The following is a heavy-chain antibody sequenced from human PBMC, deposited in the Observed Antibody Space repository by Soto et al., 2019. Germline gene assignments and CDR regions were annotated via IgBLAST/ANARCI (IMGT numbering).Heavy chain of an antibody. D-gene: IGHD3-9*01. CDR2: IYYSGST. CDR3: ARLAMRYFDWLLSVPLPYYMDV. CDR1: GGSISSSSYY. Sequence: QLQLQESGPGLVKPSETLSLTCTVSGGSISSSSYYWGWIRQPPGKGLEWIGSIYYSGSTYYNPSLKSRVTISVDTSKNQFSLKLSSVTAADTAVYYCARLAMRYFDWLLSVPLPYYMDVWGKGTTVTVSS. J-gene: IGHJ6*03. V-gene: IGHV4-39*01.